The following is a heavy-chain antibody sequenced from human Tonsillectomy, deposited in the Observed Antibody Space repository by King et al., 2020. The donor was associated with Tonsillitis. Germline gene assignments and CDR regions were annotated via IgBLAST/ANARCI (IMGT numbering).Heavy chain of an antibody. CDR3: AKTTRLEDYYYGMDV. V-gene: IGHV3-23*04. CDR2: ISGSGGST. D-gene: IGHD1-1*01. Sequence: VQLVESGGGLVQPGGSLRLSCAASGFTFSSYAMSWVRQAPVKGLEWGSAISGSGGSTDYADSVKGRFTISRDNSKNTLYLQMNSLRAEDTAVYYCAKTTRLEDYYYGMDVWGQGTTVTVSS. J-gene: IGHJ6*02. CDR1: GFTFSSYA.